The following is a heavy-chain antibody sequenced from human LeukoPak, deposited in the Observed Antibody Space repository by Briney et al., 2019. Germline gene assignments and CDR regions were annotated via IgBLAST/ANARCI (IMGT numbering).Heavy chain of an antibody. Sequence: ASLKVSCKASGYTFSNYDINWVRQATGQGLEWMGWMNPSSGSTAYAQKFQGRVTITRNTSISTAYMELSTLRFEDTAVYYCATDDIVVVPAAGLTTAGQVWGQGTLVTVSS. J-gene: IGHJ4*02. D-gene: IGHD2-2*01. CDR2: MNPSSGST. CDR3: ATDDIVVVPAAGLTTAGQV. CDR1: GYTFSNYD. V-gene: IGHV1-8*03.